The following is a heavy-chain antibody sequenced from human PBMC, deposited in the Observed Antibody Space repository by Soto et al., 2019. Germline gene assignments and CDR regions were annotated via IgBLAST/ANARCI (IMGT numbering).Heavy chain of an antibody. CDR1: GGSISSYY. J-gene: IGHJ5*02. Sequence: PSETLSLTCTVSGGSISSYYWSWIRQPPGKGLEWIGYIYYSGSTNYNPSLKSRVTISVDTSKNQFSLKLSSVTAADTAVYYCARLRGYSYHNWFDPWGQGTLVTVSS. D-gene: IGHD5-18*01. CDR2: IYYSGST. V-gene: IGHV4-59*01. CDR3: ARLRGYSYHNWFDP.